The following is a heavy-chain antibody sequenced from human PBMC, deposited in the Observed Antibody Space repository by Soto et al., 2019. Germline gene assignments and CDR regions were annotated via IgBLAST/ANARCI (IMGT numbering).Heavy chain of an antibody. Sequence: SETLSLTCTVSGGSISSSSYYWGWIRQPPGKGLEWIGSIYYSGSTYYNPSLKSRVTISVDTSKNQFSLKLSSVTAADTAVYYCARHVALRYFVWLTFDYWGQGNLVTVSS. CDR2: IYYSGST. D-gene: IGHD3-9*01. V-gene: IGHV4-39*01. CDR1: GGSISSSSYY. CDR3: ARHVALRYFVWLTFDY. J-gene: IGHJ4*02.